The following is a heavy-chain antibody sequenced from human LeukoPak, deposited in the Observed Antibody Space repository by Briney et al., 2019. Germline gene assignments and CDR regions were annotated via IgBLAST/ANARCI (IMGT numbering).Heavy chain of an antibody. Sequence: SETLSLTCTVSGGSISSGGYYWSWIRQHPGKGLEWIGYIYYSGSTYYNPSLKSRVTISVDTSKNQFSLKLSSVTAADTAVYYCARDPGASITMVRGVIGAFDIWGQGTMVTVSS. V-gene: IGHV4-31*03. CDR1: GGSISSGGYY. J-gene: IGHJ3*02. CDR3: ARDPGASITMVRGVIGAFDI. CDR2: IYYSGST. D-gene: IGHD3-10*01.